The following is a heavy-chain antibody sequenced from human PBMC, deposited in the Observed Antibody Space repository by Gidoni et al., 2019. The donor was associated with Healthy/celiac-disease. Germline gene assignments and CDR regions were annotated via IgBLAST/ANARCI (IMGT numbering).Heavy chain of an antibody. Sequence: QVQLVASGGGVVKPGRSLRLTCAASGFPFSSYGMHWVRQAPGKGLEWVAVISYDGSNKYYADSVKGRFTISRDNSKNTLYLQMNSLRAEDTAVYYCAKVPYQCGGSCYFDYWGQGTLVTVSS. CDR2: ISYDGSNK. J-gene: IGHJ4*02. CDR1: GFPFSSYG. D-gene: IGHD2-15*01. V-gene: IGHV3-30*18. CDR3: AKVPYQCGGSCYFDY.